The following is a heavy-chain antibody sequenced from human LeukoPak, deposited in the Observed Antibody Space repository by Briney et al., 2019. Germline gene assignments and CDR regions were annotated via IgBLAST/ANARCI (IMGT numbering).Heavy chain of an antibody. CDR3: ARGGPADPYYDFWSAPKAPDY. Sequence: PGGSLRLSCAASGFTFSSYAMHWVRQAPGKGLEWVAVISYDGSNKYYADSVKGRFTISRDNSKNTLYLQMNSLRAEDTAVYYCARGGPADPYYDFWSAPKAPDYWGQGTLVTVSS. V-gene: IGHV3-30-3*01. CDR2: ISYDGSNK. D-gene: IGHD3-3*01. J-gene: IGHJ4*02. CDR1: GFTFSSYA.